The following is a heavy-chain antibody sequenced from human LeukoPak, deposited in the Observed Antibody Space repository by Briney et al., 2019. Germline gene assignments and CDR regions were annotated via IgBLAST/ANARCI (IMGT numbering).Heavy chain of an antibody. D-gene: IGHD3-10*01. CDR1: GFTFSSYG. CDR2: IRGNGVTT. CDR3: AKSNGYGLVDI. J-gene: IGHJ3*02. Sequence: GGTLRLSCAASGFTFSSYGMNWVRQAPGKGLEWVSGIRGNGVTTYYADSVKGRFTISRDNSKNTLYLQMNSLRAEDTAVYYCAKSNGYGLVDIWGQGTMVTVSS. V-gene: IGHV3-23*01.